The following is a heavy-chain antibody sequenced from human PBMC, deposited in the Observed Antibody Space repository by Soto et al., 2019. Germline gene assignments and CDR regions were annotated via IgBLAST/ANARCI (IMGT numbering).Heavy chain of an antibody. J-gene: IGHJ6*02. Sequence: DVQLEESGGGLVKPGGSLRLSCVASEFTFSVYSMNWVRQAPGKGLEWVSSISSGSSYIYYADSVKGRFTISRDNGKRSLSLPINRLRVADTAAYYCTRDRGQIRAGYYHSSGMDVGCQGTTLSVSS. V-gene: IGHV3-21*02. CDR1: EFTFSVYS. D-gene: IGHD3-10*01. CDR3: TRDRGQIRAGYYHSSGMDV. CDR2: ISSGSSYI.